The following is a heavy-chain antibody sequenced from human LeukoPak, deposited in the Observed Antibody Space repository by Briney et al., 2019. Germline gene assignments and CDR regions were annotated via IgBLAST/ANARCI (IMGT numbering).Heavy chain of an antibody. J-gene: IGHJ3*02. D-gene: IGHD3-9*01. V-gene: IGHV1-69*05. CDR3: ARSLHYDISHHPYAFDI. CDR2: IIPIFGTA. CDR1: GGTFSSYA. Sequence: ASVKVSCKASGGTFSSYAISWVRQAPGQGLEWMGGIIPIFGTANYAQKFQGRVTITTDESTSTAYMELSSLRSEDTAVYYCARSLHYDISHHPYAFDIWGQGTMVTVSS.